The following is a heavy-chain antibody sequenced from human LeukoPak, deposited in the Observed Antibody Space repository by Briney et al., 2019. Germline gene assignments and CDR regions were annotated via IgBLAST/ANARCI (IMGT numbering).Heavy chain of an antibody. D-gene: IGHD1-1*01. J-gene: IGHJ4*02. V-gene: IGHV3-23*01. Sequence: PGGSLRPSCAASGFTFSSYAMSWVRQAPGKGLEWVSAISASDGTTYYADSVKGRFTISRDNSKYTLSLQMNSLRAEDTAVYYCAKVDNWKYGHHDYWGQGTLVTVSS. CDR1: GFTFSSYA. CDR3: AKVDNWKYGHHDY. CDR2: ISASDGTT.